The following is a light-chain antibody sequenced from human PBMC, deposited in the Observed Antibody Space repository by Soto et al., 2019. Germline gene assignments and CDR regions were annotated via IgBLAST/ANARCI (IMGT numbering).Light chain of an antibody. CDR3: AAWDDRRRGYV. CDR1: TSNIGTNA. Sequence: QSVLTQSASASGTPGQRVTISCSGGTSNIGTNAVYWFQLLPGTAPKLLIYYSNHRPSGISDRFSGSKSGTSASLAISGLRPEDEADYYCAAWDDRRRGYVFATGTKVTLL. V-gene: IGLV1-47*01. CDR2: YSN. J-gene: IGLJ1*01.